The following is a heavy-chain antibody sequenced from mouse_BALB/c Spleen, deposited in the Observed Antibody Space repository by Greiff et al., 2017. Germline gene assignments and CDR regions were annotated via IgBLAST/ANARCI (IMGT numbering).Heavy chain of an antibody. V-gene: IGHV5-4*02. J-gene: IGHJ4*01. Sequence: DVHLVESGGGLVKPGGSLKLSCAASGFTFSDYYMYWVRQTPEKRLEWVATISDGGSYTYYPDSVKGRFTISRDNAKNNLYLQMSSLKSEDTAMYYCAREGDYGSSYAMDYWGQGTSVTVSS. CDR3: AREGDYGSSYAMDY. D-gene: IGHD1-1*01. CDR1: GFTFSDYY. CDR2: ISDGGSYT.